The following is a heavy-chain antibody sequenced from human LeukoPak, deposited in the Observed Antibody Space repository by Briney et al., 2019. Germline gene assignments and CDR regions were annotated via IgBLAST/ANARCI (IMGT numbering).Heavy chain of an antibody. CDR3: ARLGYSGSYYERTFDI. CDR1: GGSISSYY. V-gene: IGHV4-39*01. Sequence: SETLSLTCTVSGGSISSYYWSWIRQPPGKGLEWIGCIYYSGSTYYNPSLKSRVTISVDTSKNQFSLKLSSVTAADTAVYYCARLGYSGSYYERTFDIWGQGTMVTVSP. CDR2: IYYSGST. J-gene: IGHJ3*02. D-gene: IGHD1-26*01.